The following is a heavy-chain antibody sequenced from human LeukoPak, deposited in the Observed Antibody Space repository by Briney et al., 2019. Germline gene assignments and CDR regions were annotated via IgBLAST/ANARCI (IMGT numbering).Heavy chain of an antibody. CDR3: ARVRYGELDV. Sequence: GGSLRLSCAASGFTFSSYAMSWVRQAPGKGLEWVSSMSGSGGSTYYADSVKGRFTISRDDSKNTMYLQMNSLRAEDTAVYYCARVRYGELDVWGQGTTVTVSS. V-gene: IGHV3-23*01. CDR1: GFTFSSYA. CDR2: MSGSGGST. D-gene: IGHD4-17*01. J-gene: IGHJ6*02.